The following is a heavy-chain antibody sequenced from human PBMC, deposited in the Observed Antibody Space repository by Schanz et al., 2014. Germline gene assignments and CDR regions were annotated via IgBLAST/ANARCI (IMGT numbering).Heavy chain of an antibody. CDR3: ARDRRNADLDY. Sequence: EVQLLESGGGLVQPGGSLRLSCLASGFAFSSYGMNWLRQAPGKGLEWVSYISSSSSTRYYADSVKGRFTMSRDNAKNSLYLGMNSLRAEDTALYYCARDRRNADLDYWGQGTLVTVSS. V-gene: IGHV3-48*01. J-gene: IGHJ4*02. D-gene: IGHD1-1*01. CDR1: GFAFSSYG. CDR2: ISSSSSTR.